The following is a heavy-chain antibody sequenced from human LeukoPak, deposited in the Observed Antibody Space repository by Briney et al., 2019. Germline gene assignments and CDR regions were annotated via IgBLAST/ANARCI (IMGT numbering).Heavy chain of an antibody. Sequence: GGSLRLSCAASGFTFSSYGMHWVRQAPGKGLEWVAVISYDGSNKYYADPVKGRFTISRDNSKNTLYLQMNSLRAEDTAVYYCAKPYCTGGVCSYFDYWGQGTLVTVSS. CDR3: AKPYCTGGVCSYFDY. J-gene: IGHJ4*02. D-gene: IGHD2-8*02. CDR2: ISYDGSNK. V-gene: IGHV3-30*18. CDR1: GFTFSSYG.